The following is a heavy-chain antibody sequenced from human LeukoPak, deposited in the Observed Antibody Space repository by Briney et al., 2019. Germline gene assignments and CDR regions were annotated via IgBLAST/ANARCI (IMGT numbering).Heavy chain of an antibody. Sequence: PGGSLRLSCAASGFTFSSYWMHWVRQAPGKGLVWVSRINSDGSSATYADSVKGRFTIPRDNAKNSLFLQMNSLRAEDTAVYYCARTFCSTTSCYLPPFDYWGQGALVTVSS. V-gene: IGHV3-74*01. CDR1: GFTFSSYW. CDR3: ARTFCSTTSCYLPPFDY. D-gene: IGHD2-2*01. J-gene: IGHJ4*02. CDR2: INSDGSSA.